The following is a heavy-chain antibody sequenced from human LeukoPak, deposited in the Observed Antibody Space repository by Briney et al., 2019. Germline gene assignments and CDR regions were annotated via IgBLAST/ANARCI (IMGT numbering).Heavy chain of an antibody. V-gene: IGHV3-53*05. CDR2: IYSGGST. J-gene: IGHJ3*02. D-gene: IGHD4-17*01. CDR3: ARVESGGDYVGAFDI. CDR1: GFTVSSNY. Sequence: GGSLRLSCAASGFTVSSNYMSWVRQAPGKGLEWVSVIYSGGSTYYADSVKGRFTISRDNSKNTLYLQMNSLRAEDTAVYYCARVESGGDYVGAFDIWGQGTMVTVSS.